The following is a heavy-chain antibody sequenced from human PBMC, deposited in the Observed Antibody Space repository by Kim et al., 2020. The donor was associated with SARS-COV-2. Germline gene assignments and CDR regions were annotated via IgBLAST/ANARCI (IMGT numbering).Heavy chain of an antibody. J-gene: IGHJ5*02. V-gene: IGHV1-69*13. Sequence: SVKVSCKASGGTFSSYAISWVRQAPGQGLEWMGGIIPIFGTANYAQKFQGRVTITADESTSTAYMELSSLRSEDTAVYYCARVVGIVLTTVTGRFDPWGQGTLVTVSS. CDR1: GGTFSSYA. CDR2: IIPIFGTA. D-gene: IGHD2-8*01. CDR3: ARVVGIVLTTVTGRFDP.